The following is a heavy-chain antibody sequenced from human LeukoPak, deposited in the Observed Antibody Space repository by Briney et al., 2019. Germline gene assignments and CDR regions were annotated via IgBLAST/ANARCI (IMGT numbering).Heavy chain of an antibody. J-gene: IGHJ4*02. V-gene: IGHV4-59*01. D-gene: IGHD3-3*01. CDR1: GGSISSYY. CDR3: ARASGLLRFLEWLPAYFDY. CDR2: ISYSGST. Sequence: SETLSLTCTVSGGSISSYYWSWIRQPPGKGLEWIGYISYSGSTNYNPSLKSRVTISVDTSKKQFSLELSSVTAADTAVYYCARASGLLRFLEWLPAYFDYWGQGTLVTVSS.